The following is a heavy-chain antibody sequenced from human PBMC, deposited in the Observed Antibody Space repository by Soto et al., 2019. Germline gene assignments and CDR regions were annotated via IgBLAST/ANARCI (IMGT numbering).Heavy chain of an antibody. CDR3: TTVIPGDYGMDV. CDR1: GFTFSNAW. D-gene: IGHD2-2*02. V-gene: IGHV3-15*07. Sequence: GGSLRLSCAASGFTFSNAWMNWVRQAPGKGLEWVGRIKSKTDDGTTDYAAPVKGRFTISRDDSKNTLYLQMNSLKTEDTAVYYCTTVIPGDYGMDVWGQGTTVTVSS. CDR2: IKSKTDDGTT. J-gene: IGHJ6*02.